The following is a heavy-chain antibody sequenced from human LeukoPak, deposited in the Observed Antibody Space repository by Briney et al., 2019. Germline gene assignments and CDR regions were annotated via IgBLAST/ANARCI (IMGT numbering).Heavy chain of an antibody. CDR1: GYSFTSYG. Sequence: GESLKISCKGSGYSFTSYGIGWVRQMPGKGLEWMGIIYPGDSDTRYSPSFQGQVTISADKSISTAYLQWSSLKASDTAMYYCARLSEIAVAEDSWFDPWGQGTLVTVSS. V-gene: IGHV5-51*01. CDR3: ARLSEIAVAEDSWFDP. CDR2: IYPGDSDT. D-gene: IGHD6-19*01. J-gene: IGHJ5*02.